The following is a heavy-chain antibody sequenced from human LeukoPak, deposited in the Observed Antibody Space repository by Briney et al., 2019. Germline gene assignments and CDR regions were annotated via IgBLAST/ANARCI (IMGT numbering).Heavy chain of an antibody. CDR2: IIPIFGTA. Sequence: SVKVSCKASGGTFSSYAISWVRQAPGQGLEWMGGIIPIFGTANYAQKFQGRVTITTDESTSTAYMALRSLRSEDTAVYYCATDYSGSYWDWGQGTLVTVSA. CDR3: ATDYSGSYWD. CDR1: GGTFSSYA. J-gene: IGHJ4*02. D-gene: IGHD1-26*01. V-gene: IGHV1-69*05.